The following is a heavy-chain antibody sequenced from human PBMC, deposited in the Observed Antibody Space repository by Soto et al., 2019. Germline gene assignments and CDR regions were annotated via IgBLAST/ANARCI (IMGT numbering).Heavy chain of an antibody. CDR1: GGTFSSYA. CDR2: IIPIFGTA. D-gene: IGHD2-21*02. CDR3: ARDAECGGDCYSAY. V-gene: IGHV1-69*13. Sequence: GASVKVSCKASGGTFSSYAISWVRQAPGQGLEWMGGIIPIFGTANYAQKFQGRVTITADESTSTAYMELSSLRSEDTAVYYCARDAECGGDCYSAYWGQGTLVTVSS. J-gene: IGHJ4*02.